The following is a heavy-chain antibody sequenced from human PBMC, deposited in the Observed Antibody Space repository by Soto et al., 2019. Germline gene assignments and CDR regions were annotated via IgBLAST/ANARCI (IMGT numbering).Heavy chain of an antibody. CDR1: GGSLSGIY. Sequence: SETLSLTCVVYGGSLSGIYWTWVRQPPGKGLEWIGEINHSGSTNYSPSLESRVTISLDTSNNQFSLKQSSVAAADTAVYYCAGGPGYSYGYSVYYYYYGMDVWGQGTTVTVSS. CDR3: AGGPGYSYGYSVYYYYYGMDV. J-gene: IGHJ6*02. V-gene: IGHV4-34*01. CDR2: INHSGST. D-gene: IGHD5-18*01.